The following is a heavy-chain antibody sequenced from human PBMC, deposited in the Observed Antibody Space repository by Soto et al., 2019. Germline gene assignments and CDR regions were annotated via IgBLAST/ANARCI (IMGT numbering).Heavy chain of an antibody. CDR2: ISGGCASI. J-gene: IGHJ1*01. CDR3: AKDRTGLRDFQH. D-gene: IGHD3-10*01. V-gene: IGHV3-23*01. CDR1: GFTFSSYA. Sequence: PGGSLRLSCAASGFTFSSYAMTWVRQAPGKGLEWVSAISGGCASIYYADSVKGRFTISRDNSKNTLYLQMNSLRAEDTAVYYCAKDRTGLRDFQHWGQGTLVTVS.